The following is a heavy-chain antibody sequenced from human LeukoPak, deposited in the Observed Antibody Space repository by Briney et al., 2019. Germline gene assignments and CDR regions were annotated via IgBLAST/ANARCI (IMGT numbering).Heavy chain of an antibody. CDR1: GVTFSSYG. D-gene: IGHD6-19*01. V-gene: IGHV3-30*18. Sequence: GGSLRLSCAAPGVTFSSYGMHWVRQAPGKGLEWVAIISYDGSNKYYADSVKGRFTISRDNSKNTLYLQMNSLRAEDTAVYYCAKDVRAAVAVSFYFDYWGQGTLVTVSS. J-gene: IGHJ4*02. CDR3: AKDVRAAVAVSFYFDY. CDR2: ISYDGSNK.